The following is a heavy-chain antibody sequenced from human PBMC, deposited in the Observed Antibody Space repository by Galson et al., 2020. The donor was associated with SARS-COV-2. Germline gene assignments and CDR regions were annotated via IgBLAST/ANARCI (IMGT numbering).Heavy chain of an antibody. CDR3: ARNHKGPHKAARPLYGMDV. D-gene: IGHD6-6*01. CDR2: IFTAGNT. Sequence: EFLKTSCSASGLTVSNNYMTWVRQAPGKGLELVSLIFTAGNTYIPYSVKGRLTLYIYNSKNTLNLQMSNLRTEDTAEYYCARNHKGPHKAARPLYGMDVWGHGTTVSVSS. V-gene: IGHV3-53*01. J-gene: IGHJ6*02. CDR1: GLTVSNNY.